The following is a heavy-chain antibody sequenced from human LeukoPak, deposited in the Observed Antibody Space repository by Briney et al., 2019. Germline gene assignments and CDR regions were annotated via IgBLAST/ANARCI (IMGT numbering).Heavy chain of an antibody. CDR3: ARDGSGSTDY. D-gene: IGHD3-10*01. V-gene: IGHV3-21*01. J-gene: IGHJ4*02. CDR2: ISSSSSYI. CDR1: GFTFSSYS. Sequence: PGGSLRLSCAASGFTFSSYSMNWARQAPGKGLEWVSSISSSSSYIYYAGSVKGRFTISRDNAKDSLYLQMNSLRAEDTAVYYCARDGSGSTDYWGQGTLVTVSS.